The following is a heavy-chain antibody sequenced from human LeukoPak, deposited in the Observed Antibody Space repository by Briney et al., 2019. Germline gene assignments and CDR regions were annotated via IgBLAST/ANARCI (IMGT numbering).Heavy chain of an antibody. Sequence: PSETLSLTCTVSGGSISSSTYYWGWIRQPPGKGLEWIGSISYSGSTYYNPSLKSRVTISVDTSKNQFSLKLSSVTAADTAVYYCARHNRALSYDILTGYYPRTSLCLDYWGQGTLVTVSS. CDR1: GGSISSSTYY. CDR3: ARHNRALSYDILTGYYPRTSLCLDY. D-gene: IGHD3-9*01. J-gene: IGHJ4*02. CDR2: ISYSGST. V-gene: IGHV4-39*01.